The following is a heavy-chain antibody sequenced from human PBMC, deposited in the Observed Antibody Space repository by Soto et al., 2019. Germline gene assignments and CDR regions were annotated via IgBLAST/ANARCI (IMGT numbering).Heavy chain of an antibody. V-gene: IGHV4-59*01. CDR2: IYDSGST. CDR3: ASGGDYSPFDY. J-gene: IGHJ4*02. CDR1: GGSISSYY. Sequence: SETLSLTCTVSGGSISSYYWSWIRQPPGKGLGWIGYIYDSGSTNYNPSLKSRVTISVDTSKNQFSLKVSSLTAADTAVYYCASGGDYSPFDYWGQGTLVTVSS. D-gene: IGHD4-17*01.